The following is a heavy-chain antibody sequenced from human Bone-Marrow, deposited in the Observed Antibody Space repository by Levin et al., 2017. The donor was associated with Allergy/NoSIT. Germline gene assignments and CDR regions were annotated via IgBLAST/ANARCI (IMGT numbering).Heavy chain of an antibody. V-gene: IGHV3-30*04. CDR1: GFTFNDYS. D-gene: IGHD3-10*01. J-gene: IGHJ3*01. CDR2: ITKDGSDK. CDR3: ARPTRVGGTYYDAFDV. Sequence: LSLTCAASGFTFNDYSIHWVRQAPGKGLEGVAIITKDGSDKYYADSVRGRFTISRDNSKNTLYLQMNSLGPEDTAMYYCARPTRVGGTYYDAFDVWGQGTMVTVSS.